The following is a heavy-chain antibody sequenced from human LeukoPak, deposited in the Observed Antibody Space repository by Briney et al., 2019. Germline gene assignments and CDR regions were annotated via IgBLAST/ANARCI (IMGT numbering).Heavy chain of an antibody. CDR1: GGSFSGYY. J-gene: IGHJ4*02. Sequence: SETLSLTCAVYGGSFSGYYWSWIRQPPGKGLEWIGEINHSGSTNYNPSLKSRVTISVDTSKNQFSLKLSSVTAADTAVYYCARGQGYYFDYWGQGTLVTVSS. V-gene: IGHV4-34*01. CDR3: ARGQGYYFDY. CDR2: INHSGST.